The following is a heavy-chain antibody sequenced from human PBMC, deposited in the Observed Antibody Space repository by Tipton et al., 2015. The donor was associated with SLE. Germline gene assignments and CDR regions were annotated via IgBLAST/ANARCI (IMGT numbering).Heavy chain of an antibody. V-gene: IGHV3-33*01. Sequence: SLRLSCAASGFSFSSYGMHWVRQAPGKGLEWVAVIWYDGNTHFYADSVKGRFTISRDNSKNTLYLQLDSLRVEDTAVYFCATTTTMTNYIDYWGQGTLVTVSS. J-gene: IGHJ4*02. D-gene: IGHD4-17*01. CDR3: ATTTTMTNYIDY. CDR1: GFSFSSYG. CDR2: IWYDGNTH.